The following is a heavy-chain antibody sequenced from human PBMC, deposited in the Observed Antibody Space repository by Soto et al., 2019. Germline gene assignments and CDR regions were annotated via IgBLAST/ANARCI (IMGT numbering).Heavy chain of an antibody. Sequence: QVQLVESGGGVVQPGRSLRLSCAASGFTFSSYAMHWVRQAPGKGLEWVAVISYDGSNKYYADSVKGRFTISRDNSKNTXXLQMNSLRAEDTAVYYCARDGWDYYDSSGYGHLGYWGQGTLVTVSS. D-gene: IGHD3-22*01. CDR1: GFTFSSYA. V-gene: IGHV3-30-3*01. CDR3: ARDGWDYYDSSGYGHLGY. CDR2: ISYDGSNK. J-gene: IGHJ4*02.